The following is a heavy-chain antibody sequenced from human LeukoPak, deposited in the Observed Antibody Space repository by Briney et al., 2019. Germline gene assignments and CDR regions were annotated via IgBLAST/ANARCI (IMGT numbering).Heavy chain of an antibody. Sequence: GGTLRLSCAASGFTFSSYGMSWVRQAPGKGLEWVSVIYSGGSTYYADSVKGRFTISRDNSKNTLYLQMNSLRAEDTAVYYCARVLRYCSGGNCYSGGLGYMDVWGKGTTVTISS. V-gene: IGHV3-53*01. D-gene: IGHD2-15*01. CDR2: IYSGGST. CDR3: ARVLRYCSGGNCYSGGLGYMDV. CDR1: GFTFSSYG. J-gene: IGHJ6*03.